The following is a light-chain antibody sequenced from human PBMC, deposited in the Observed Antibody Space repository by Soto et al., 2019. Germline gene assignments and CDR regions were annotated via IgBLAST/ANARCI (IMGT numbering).Light chain of an antibody. CDR1: SSDVGGYKY. CDR2: EVN. Sequence: QSALTQPPSASGSPGQSVTISCTGTSSDVGGYKYVSWYQQHPDKDPKLMIFEVNKRPSGVPDRFSGSKSGNTASLTVSGLQAEDEADYYCSSYAGINNFGVFGTGTKLTVL. V-gene: IGLV2-8*01. J-gene: IGLJ1*01. CDR3: SSYAGINNFGV.